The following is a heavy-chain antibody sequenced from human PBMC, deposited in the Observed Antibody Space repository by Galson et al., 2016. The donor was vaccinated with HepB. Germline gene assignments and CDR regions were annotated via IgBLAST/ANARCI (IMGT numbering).Heavy chain of an antibody. D-gene: IGHD3-10*01. J-gene: IGHJ4*02. Sequence: SLRLSCAASGFTFSSYGMHWVRQAPGRGLEWVTFIRYDGSNKYYADSVKGRFTISRDNSKNTLYLQMNSLRAENTAVYYCARHHGSGSYWDYFDYWGQGTLVTVSS. CDR1: GFTFSSYG. CDR2: IRYDGSNK. V-gene: IGHV3-33*01. CDR3: ARHHGSGSYWDYFDY.